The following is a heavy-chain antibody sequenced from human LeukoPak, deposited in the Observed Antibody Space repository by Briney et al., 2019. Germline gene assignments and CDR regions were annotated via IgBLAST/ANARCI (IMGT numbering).Heavy chain of an antibody. D-gene: IGHD6-13*01. CDR3: ARQGESNSWYSPDY. J-gene: IGHJ4*02. CDR1: GGSISSNY. CDR2: IFYTGNT. V-gene: IGHV4-39*01. Sequence: SETLSLTCTVSGGSISSNYWGWIRQPPGKGLEWIGSIFYTGNTYYNPSLKSRVTMSVDTSKNQSSLTLTSVTAADTAVYYCARQGESNSWYSPDYWGQGTLVTVSS.